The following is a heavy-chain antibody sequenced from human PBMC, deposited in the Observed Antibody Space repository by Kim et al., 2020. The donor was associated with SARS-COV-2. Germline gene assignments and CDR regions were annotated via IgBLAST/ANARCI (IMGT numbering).Heavy chain of an antibody. CDR2: ISAYNGNT. Sequence: ASVKVSCKASGYTFTSFGISWVRQAPGQGLEWMGWISAYNGNTDYAQRLQGRVTMTTDTSTSTAYMELRSLRSDDTAVYYCARDPKVWSGYLVRTGYYYYAMDVWGQGTTVTVSS. V-gene: IGHV1-18*01. D-gene: IGHD3-3*01. CDR3: ARDPKVWSGYLVRTGYYYYAMDV. J-gene: IGHJ6*02. CDR1: GYTFTSFG.